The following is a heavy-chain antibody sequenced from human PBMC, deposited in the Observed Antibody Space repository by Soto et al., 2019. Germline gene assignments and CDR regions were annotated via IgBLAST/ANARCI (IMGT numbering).Heavy chain of an antibody. CDR2: IYYSGST. J-gene: IGHJ2*01. CDR1: GGSISSGGYY. CDR3: ARVPAVAARNWYFDL. Sequence: QVQLQESGPGLVKPSQTLSLTCTVSGGSISSGGYYWSWIRQHPGKGLEWIGYIYYSGSTYYNPSLKSRVTISVDTSKNQFSLKLSSVTAADTAVYYCARVPAVAARNWYFDLWGRGTLVTVSS. D-gene: IGHD6-6*01. V-gene: IGHV4-31*03.